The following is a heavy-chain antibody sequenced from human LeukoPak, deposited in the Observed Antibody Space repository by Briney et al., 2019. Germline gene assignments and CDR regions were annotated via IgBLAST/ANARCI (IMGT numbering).Heavy chain of an antibody. CDR3: ARDLQCRSTTCYTRGAFVI. D-gene: IGHD2-2*01. Sequence: GGSLRLSCAASGFTVSSHYMNWVRQAPGKGLEWVSVIYSGGSSNYEDSAMGRFTISRSNSKNTLYLQMDSLTAKDTAVYYCARDLQCRSTTCYTRGAFVIWGEGTMVTVSS. J-gene: IGHJ3*02. CDR2: IYSGGSS. CDR1: GFTVSSHY. V-gene: IGHV3-53*01.